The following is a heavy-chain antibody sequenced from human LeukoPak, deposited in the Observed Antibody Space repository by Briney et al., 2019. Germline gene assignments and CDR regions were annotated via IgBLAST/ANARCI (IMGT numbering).Heavy chain of an antibody. CDR1: GFTFSSYG. CDR2: ISYDGSNK. CDR3: AGGVTTGDAFDI. Sequence: GALRLSCAASGFTFSSYGMHWVRQAPGKGLEWVAVISYDGSNKYYADSVKGRFTISRDNSKNTLYLQMNSLRAEDTAVYYCAGGVTTGDAFDIWGQGTMVTVSS. J-gene: IGHJ3*02. D-gene: IGHD4-17*01. V-gene: IGHV3-30*03.